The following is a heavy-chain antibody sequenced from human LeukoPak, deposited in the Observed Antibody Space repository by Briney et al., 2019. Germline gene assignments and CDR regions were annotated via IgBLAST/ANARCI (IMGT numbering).Heavy chain of an antibody. CDR3: ASYCSGGSCSIDY. J-gene: IGHJ4*02. Sequence: SETLSLTCTVSGGSISSYYWSWIRQPPGKGLEWIGYIYYSGSTNYNPSLKSRVTITVDTSKNQFSLKLSSVTAADTAVYYCASYCSGGSCSIDYWGQGTLVTVSS. CDR1: GGSISSYY. D-gene: IGHD2-15*01. CDR2: IYYSGST. V-gene: IGHV4-59*01.